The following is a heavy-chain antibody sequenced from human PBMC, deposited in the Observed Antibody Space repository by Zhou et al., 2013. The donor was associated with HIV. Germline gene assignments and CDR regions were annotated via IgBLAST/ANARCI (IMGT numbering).Heavy chain of an antibody. CDR1: GGTFSSYA. D-gene: IGHD6-19*01. V-gene: IGHV1-69*05. J-gene: IGHJ3*02. Sequence: QVQLVQSGAEVKKPGSSVKVSCKASGGTFSSYAISWVRQAPGQGLEWMGGIIPIFGTANYAQKFQGRVTITTDESTSTAYMELSSLRSEDTAVYYCARVGGDIAVADTHAFDIWGQGTMVTVSS. CDR3: ARVGGDIAVADTHAFDI. CDR2: IIPIFGTA.